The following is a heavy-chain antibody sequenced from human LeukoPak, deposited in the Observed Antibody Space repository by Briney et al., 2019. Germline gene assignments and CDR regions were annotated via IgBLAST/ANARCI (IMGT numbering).Heavy chain of an antibody. Sequence: SQTLSLTCAISGHSVSGNSAAWNWIRQSPSRGLGLLGRTHYRPKWYNDDAVSGKSRITINPDTSKNQFYLQLNSVTPEDTAVYYCAREAEHGDYVLVYWGQGTLVTVSS. D-gene: IGHD4-17*01. CDR1: GHSVSGNSAA. CDR2: THYRPKWYN. J-gene: IGHJ4*02. CDR3: AREAEHGDYVLVY. V-gene: IGHV6-1*01.